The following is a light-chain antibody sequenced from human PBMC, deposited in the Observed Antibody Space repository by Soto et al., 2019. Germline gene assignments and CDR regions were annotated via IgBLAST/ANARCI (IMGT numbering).Light chain of an antibody. CDR1: QSVNSTY. CDR3: QQHGQWPIT. V-gene: IGKV3D-15*01. Sequence: EIVMTQSPATLSVSPGARATLSCRASQSVNSTYLAWYQQKPGQAPRLLIYAISKRATDIPDRFSGSGSGTEFTLTISSLQPEDFATYYCQQHGQWPITFGQGTRLEIK. J-gene: IGKJ5*01. CDR2: AIS.